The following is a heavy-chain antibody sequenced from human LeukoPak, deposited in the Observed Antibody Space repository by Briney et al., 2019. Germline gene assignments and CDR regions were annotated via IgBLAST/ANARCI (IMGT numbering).Heavy chain of an antibody. J-gene: IGHJ3*02. Sequence: PGESLRLSCATAGFTFRHYGMHWVRQAPGKGLEWVAVIWNDGSGQRYADFVRGRFTVSRDNSNNILYLHMNGLTADDTARYYCAKDGVGSDNYHAFDIWGQGTVVSVSS. V-gene: IGHV3-33*04. CDR2: IWNDGSGQ. CDR1: GFTFRHYG. CDR3: AKDGVGSDNYHAFDI. D-gene: IGHD1-20*01.